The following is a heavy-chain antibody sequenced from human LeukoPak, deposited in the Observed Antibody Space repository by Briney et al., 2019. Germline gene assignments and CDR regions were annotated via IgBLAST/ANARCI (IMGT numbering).Heavy chain of an antibody. CDR2: ISAYNGNT. CDR3: ARDAGVYSGSYRGRFDY. V-gene: IGHV1-18*01. D-gene: IGHD1-26*01. CDR1: GYTFTSYG. Sequence: ASVKVSCKASGYTFTSYGISWVRQAPGQGLEWMGWISAYNGNTNYAQKLQGRVTMTTDTSTSTAYMELRSLRSDDTAVYYCARDAGVYSGSYRGRFDYWGQGTPVTVSS. J-gene: IGHJ4*02.